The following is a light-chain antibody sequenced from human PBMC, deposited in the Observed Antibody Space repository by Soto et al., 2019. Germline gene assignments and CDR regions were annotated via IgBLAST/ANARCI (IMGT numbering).Light chain of an antibody. CDR2: DAS. CDR3: QQYNNYPRT. J-gene: IGKJ1*01. V-gene: IGKV1-5*01. CDR1: ESIRTW. Sequence: DIQMTQSPSTLSDSLGDRVNITCRASESIRTWLAWYQHKPGKAPKFLIYDASTLESGVPSRFSGSGSGTEFTLTISSLQPDDFATYYCQQYNNYPRTFGQGTKVDI.